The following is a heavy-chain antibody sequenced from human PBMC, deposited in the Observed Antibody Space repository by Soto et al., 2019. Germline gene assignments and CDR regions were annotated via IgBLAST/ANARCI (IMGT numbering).Heavy chain of an antibody. CDR3: ARRFGSSWRRNWFDP. Sequence: SETLSLTCAVYGGSFSGYYWSWIRQPPGKGLEWIGEINHSGSTNYNPSLKSRVTISVDTSKNQFSLKLSSVTAADTAVYYCARRFGSSWRRNWFDPWGQGTLVTVSS. CDR2: INHSGST. J-gene: IGHJ5*02. CDR1: GGSFSGYY. D-gene: IGHD6-13*01. V-gene: IGHV4-34*01.